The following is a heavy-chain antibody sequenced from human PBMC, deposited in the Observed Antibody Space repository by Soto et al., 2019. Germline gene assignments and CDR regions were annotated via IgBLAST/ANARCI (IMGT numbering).Heavy chain of an antibody. V-gene: IGHV4-4*02. CDR2: IYHCGST. J-gene: IGHJ3*02. Sequence: QVQLQESGPGLVKPSGTLSLTCAVSGGSISSCYWWSWVRPPPGKGGERVGEIYHCGSTNYTTYLKSLVTISVNKSKNQFSLKLSSVTAADTAVYYCARVLGNDAFDIWGQGTMLTVSS. CDR3: ARVLGNDAFDI. CDR1: GGSISSCYW. D-gene: IGHD3-3*02.